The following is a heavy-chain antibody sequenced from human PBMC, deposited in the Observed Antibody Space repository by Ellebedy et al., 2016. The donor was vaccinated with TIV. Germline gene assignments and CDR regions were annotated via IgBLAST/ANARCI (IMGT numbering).Heavy chain of an antibody. CDR2: INHSGST. CDR3: ARGPGDCSSTSCYDGAFDI. Sequence: SETLSLXXAVYGGSFSGYYWSWIRQPPGKGLEWIGEINHSGSTNYNPSLKSRVTISVDTSKNQFSLKLSSVTAADTAVYYCARGPGDCSSTSCYDGAFDIWGQGTMVTVSS. D-gene: IGHD2-2*01. J-gene: IGHJ3*02. CDR1: GGSFSGYY. V-gene: IGHV4-34*01.